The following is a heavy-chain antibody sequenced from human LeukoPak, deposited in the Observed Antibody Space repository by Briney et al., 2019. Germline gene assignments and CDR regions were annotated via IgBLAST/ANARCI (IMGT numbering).Heavy chain of an antibody. V-gene: IGHV4-30-4*01. CDR1: GGSISSGDYY. J-gene: IGHJ4*02. Sequence: EPSETLSLTCTVSGGSISSGDYYWSWIRQPPGKGLEWIGYIYYSGSTYYNPSLKSRVTISVDTSKNQFSLKLSSVTAADTAVYYCASGSPGAADDYWGQGTLVTVSS. CDR2: IYYSGST. D-gene: IGHD6-13*01. CDR3: ASGSPGAADDY.